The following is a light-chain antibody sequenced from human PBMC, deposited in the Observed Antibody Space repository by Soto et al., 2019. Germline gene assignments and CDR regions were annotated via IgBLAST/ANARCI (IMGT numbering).Light chain of an antibody. V-gene: IGKV1-9*01. CDR2: AAS. CDR3: QQLNSYPFI. Sequence: DIQLTQSPSFLSASVGDRVTITCRASQGIDTYLAWYQKKSGKAPKLLIYAASILQSGVPSRFSGSGVGTEFTLTISSLQPEDFATYYCQQLNSYPFIFGQGTRLE. CDR1: QGIDTY. J-gene: IGKJ5*01.